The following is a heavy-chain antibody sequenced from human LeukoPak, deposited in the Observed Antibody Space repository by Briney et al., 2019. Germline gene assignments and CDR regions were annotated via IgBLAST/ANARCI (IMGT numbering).Heavy chain of an antibody. CDR1: GITFSNYA. CDR3: AKAQNTERSAADF. J-gene: IGHJ4*02. D-gene: IGHD3-3*01. Sequence: GGSLRLSCATSGITFSNYAISWVRQAPGKGLEWVSVIGGSGGSTYYKDSVEGRFTISRDNSKNTLYLQMSSLRAEDTAVYYCAKAQNTERSAADFWGQGTLVTVSS. CDR2: IGGSGGST. V-gene: IGHV3-23*01.